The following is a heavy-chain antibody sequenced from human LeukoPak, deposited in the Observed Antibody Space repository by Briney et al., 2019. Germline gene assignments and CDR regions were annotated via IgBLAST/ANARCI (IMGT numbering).Heavy chain of an antibody. CDR3: ATDSVVPAAIDS. V-gene: IGHV1-69-2*01. CDR1: GYTFTDYY. D-gene: IGHD2-2*02. Sequence: GASVKVSCKASGYTFTDYYMHWVQQAPGKGLEWMGRVDPEDGETIYAEKFQGRVTITADTSTDTAYMELSSLRSEDTAVYYCATDSVVPAAIDSWGQGTLVTVSS. J-gene: IGHJ5*02. CDR2: VDPEDGET.